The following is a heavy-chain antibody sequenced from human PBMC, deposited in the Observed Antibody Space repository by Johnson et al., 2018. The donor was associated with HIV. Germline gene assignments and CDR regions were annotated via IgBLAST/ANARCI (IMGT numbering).Heavy chain of an antibody. J-gene: IGHJ3*02. CDR3: TTDWGSYHEYAFDI. Sequence: EKLVESGGGLVKPGGSLRLSCAGSGFTLSDYYMSWVRQAPGKGLEWVSGINWNGGSTGYGDSVKGRFTISRDNSKNTLYLQMNSLRAEDTAVYSCTTDWGSYHEYAFDIWGQGTMVTVSS. D-gene: IGHD1-26*01. CDR1: GFTLSDYY. CDR2: INWNGGST. V-gene: IGHV3-23*04.